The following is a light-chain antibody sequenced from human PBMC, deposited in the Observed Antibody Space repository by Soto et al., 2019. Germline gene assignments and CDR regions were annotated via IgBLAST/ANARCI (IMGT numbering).Light chain of an antibody. Sequence: EIVLTQSPATLSLSPGETATLSCRASQSVSNYLAWYQQKPGQAPRLLIHDASNRATGIPARFSGSGSGTDFTLTISSLEPEDFAVYYCQQRSNLPPFTFGPGTKVDIK. CDR2: DAS. CDR1: QSVSNY. J-gene: IGKJ3*01. V-gene: IGKV3-11*01. CDR3: QQRSNLPPFT.